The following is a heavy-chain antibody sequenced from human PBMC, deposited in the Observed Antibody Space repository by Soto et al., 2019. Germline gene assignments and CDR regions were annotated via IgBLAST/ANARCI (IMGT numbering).Heavy chain of an antibody. Sequence: SVKVSCKASGGTFSSYAISWVRQAPGQGLEWMGGIIPIFGTANYAQKFQGRVTITADESTSTAYMELSSLRSEDTAVYYCAKANYDSSGYSYYYYGMDVWGQGTTVTSP. D-gene: IGHD3-22*01. V-gene: IGHV1-69*13. CDR2: IIPIFGTA. CDR1: GGTFSSYA. J-gene: IGHJ6*02. CDR3: AKANYDSSGYSYYYYGMDV.